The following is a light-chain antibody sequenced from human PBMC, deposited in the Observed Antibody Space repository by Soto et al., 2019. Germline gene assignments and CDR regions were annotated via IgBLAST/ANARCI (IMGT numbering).Light chain of an antibody. Sequence: QSVLTQPASVSGSPGQSITISCTETSSDVGGYNFVSWYQQLPGKAPKLMIYEVSNRPSGVSNRFSGSKSGNTASLTISGLQTEDEADYYCSSYTSSSTLYVFGTGTKLTVL. CDR3: SSYTSSSTLYV. J-gene: IGLJ1*01. CDR2: EVS. CDR1: SSDVGGYNF. V-gene: IGLV2-14*01.